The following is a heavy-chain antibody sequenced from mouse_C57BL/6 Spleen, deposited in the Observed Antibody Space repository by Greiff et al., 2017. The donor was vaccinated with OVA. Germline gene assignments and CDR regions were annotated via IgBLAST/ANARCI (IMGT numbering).Heavy chain of an antibody. CDR2: ISSGSSTI. Sequence: EVMLQESGGGLVKPGGSLKLSCAASGFTFSDYGMHWVRQAPEKGLEWVAYISSGSSTIYYAVTVKGRFTISRDNAKNTLFLQMTSLRSEDTAMYYCARDGYYPDYWGQGTTLTVSS. D-gene: IGHD1-1*01. J-gene: IGHJ2*01. CDR3: ARDGYYPDY. CDR1: GFTFSDYG. V-gene: IGHV5-17*01.